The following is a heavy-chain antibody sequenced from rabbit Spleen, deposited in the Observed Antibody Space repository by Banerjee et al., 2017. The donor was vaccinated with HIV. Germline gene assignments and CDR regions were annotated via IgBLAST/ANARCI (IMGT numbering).Heavy chain of an antibody. CDR2: VDTGSSGFT. J-gene: IGHJ6*01. CDR3: ARDTSSSFSSYGMDL. D-gene: IGHD1-1*01. V-gene: IGHV1S40*01. Sequence: QQLEESGGGLVKPGASLTLTCIASGVSFSGDSYMGWVRQAPGKGLEWIACVDTGSSGFTYFASWAKGRFTISKTSSTTVTLQMTSLTAADTATYFCARDTSSSFSSYGMDLWGQGTLVTVS. CDR1: GVSFSGDSY.